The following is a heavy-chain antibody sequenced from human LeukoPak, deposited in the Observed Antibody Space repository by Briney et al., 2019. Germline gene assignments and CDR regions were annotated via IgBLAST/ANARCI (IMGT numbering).Heavy chain of an antibody. J-gene: IGHJ4*02. CDR2: IGPSDSYT. V-gene: IGHV5-10-1*01. CDR3: ARHSEAGIAAAGTRY. D-gene: IGHD6-13*01. Sequence: GESLRISCKGSGYSFTSYWISWVRQMPGKGLEWMGRIGPSDSYTNYSPSFQGHVTISADKSISTAYLQWSSLKASDTAMYYCARHSEAGIAAAGTRYWGQGTLVTVSS. CDR1: GYSFTSYW.